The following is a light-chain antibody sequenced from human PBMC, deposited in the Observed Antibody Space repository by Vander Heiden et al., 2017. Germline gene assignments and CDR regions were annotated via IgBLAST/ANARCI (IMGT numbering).Light chain of an antibody. J-gene: IGKJ1*01. V-gene: IGKV3-15*01. CDR2: SAS. Sequence: IRPAPAPLSVSPGERSTLSCRASQSVSSNLAWYQQKPGQAPRLLSYSASTRATGDPSRFSGSASGTELPLTISSRQSEDFAVYYCQQHNNWPRTFGQGTKVEIK. CDR1: QSVSSN. CDR3: QQHNNWPRT.